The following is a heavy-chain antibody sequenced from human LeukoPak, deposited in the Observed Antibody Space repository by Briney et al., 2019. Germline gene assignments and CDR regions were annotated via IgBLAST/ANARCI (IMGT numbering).Heavy chain of an antibody. J-gene: IGHJ4*02. Sequence: GGSLRLSCAASGFTFSRYAMHWVRQAPGKGLEWVAVISYDGNNIYYADSVKGRFTISRDNSKNTLYLQMNSLRAEDTAIYYCARPYCTTTSCYYYFDYWGQGTLVTVSS. D-gene: IGHD2-2*01. CDR3: ARPYCTTTSCYYYFDY. V-gene: IGHV3-30-3*01. CDR2: ISYDGNNI. CDR1: GFTFSRYA.